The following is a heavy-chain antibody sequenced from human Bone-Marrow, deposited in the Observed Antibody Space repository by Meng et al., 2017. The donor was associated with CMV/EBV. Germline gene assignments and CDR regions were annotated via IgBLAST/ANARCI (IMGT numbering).Heavy chain of an antibody. CDR2: ISGSGGST. Sequence: GESLKISCAASGFTFSSYAMSWVRQAPGKGLEWVSAISGSGGSTYYADSVKGRFTISRDNSKNTLYLQMISLRAEDTAVYYCAKDRWFGETVNWFDPWGQGTLVTVSS. D-gene: IGHD3-10*01. V-gene: IGHV3-23*01. J-gene: IGHJ5*02. CDR3: AKDRWFGETVNWFDP. CDR1: GFTFSSYA.